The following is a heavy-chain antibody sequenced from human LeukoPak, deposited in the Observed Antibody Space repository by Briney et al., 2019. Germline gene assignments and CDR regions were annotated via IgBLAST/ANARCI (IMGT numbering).Heavy chain of an antibody. D-gene: IGHD6-6*01. J-gene: IGHJ4*02. CDR3: ARDLRSSSSGGIDY. CDR2: ISYDGSNK. V-gene: IGHV3-30*03. Sequence: GGSLRLSCAASGCTFSSYGMHWVRQAPGKGLEWVAVISYDGSNKYYADSVKGRFTISRDNSKNTLYLQMNSLRAEDTAVYYCARDLRSSSSGGIDYWGLGTLVTVSS. CDR1: GCTFSSYG.